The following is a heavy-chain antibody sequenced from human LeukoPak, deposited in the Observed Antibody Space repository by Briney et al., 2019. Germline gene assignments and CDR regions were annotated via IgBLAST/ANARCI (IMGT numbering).Heavy chain of an antibody. V-gene: IGHV4-59*08. J-gene: IGHJ4*02. D-gene: IGHD3-22*01. Sequence: SETLPLTCTVSGGSISSYYWSWIRQPPGKGLEWIGYIYYSGSTNYNPSLKSRVTISVDTSKNQFSLKLSSVTAADTAVYYCARHQESWLSNRYFDYWGQGTLVTVSS. CDR2: IYYSGST. CDR1: GGSISSYY. CDR3: ARHQESWLSNRYFDY.